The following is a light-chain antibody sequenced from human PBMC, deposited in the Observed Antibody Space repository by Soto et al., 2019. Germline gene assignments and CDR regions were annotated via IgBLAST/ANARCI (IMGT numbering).Light chain of an antibody. CDR1: QSISSW. Sequence: DIQMTHSPSTLSASVRDRVTITCRASQSISSWLAWYQQKPGKAPKLLIYKASSLESGVPSRFSGSGSGTEFTLTISSLQPDDFATYYCQQYNSSSVTFGQGTKV. J-gene: IGKJ1*01. V-gene: IGKV1-5*03. CDR2: KAS. CDR3: QQYNSSSVT.